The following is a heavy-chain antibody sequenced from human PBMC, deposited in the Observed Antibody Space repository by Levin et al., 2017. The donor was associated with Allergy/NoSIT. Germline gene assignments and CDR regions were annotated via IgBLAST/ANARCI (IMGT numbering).Heavy chain of an antibody. V-gene: IGHV3-15*01. CDR2: IKSKTDRGTT. CDR3: TATRGY. Sequence: GGSLRLSCAASGFTFSSHWMSWVRQAPGKGLEWVGRIKSKTDRGTTDYAAPVKGRFTISRDGSKNTLYLQRNSLKTEDTAVDYCTATRGYWGQGTLVTVSA. J-gene: IGHJ4*02. CDR1: GFTFSSHW. D-gene: IGHD3-10*01.